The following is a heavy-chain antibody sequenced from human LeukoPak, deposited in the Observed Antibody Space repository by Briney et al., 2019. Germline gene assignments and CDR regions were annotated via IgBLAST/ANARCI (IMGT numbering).Heavy chain of an antibody. D-gene: IGHD6-13*01. CDR3: AKDFSSSWFHFDY. Sequence: PGGSLRLSCAASGFTFSSYAMSWVRQAPGKGLEWVSTISGRDGTTYYADSVKGRFTISRDSSKNTLYLQMHSLRAEDTAVYYCAKDFSSSWFHFDYWGQGTLVTVSP. J-gene: IGHJ4*02. CDR1: GFTFSSYA. CDR2: ISGRDGTT. V-gene: IGHV3-23*01.